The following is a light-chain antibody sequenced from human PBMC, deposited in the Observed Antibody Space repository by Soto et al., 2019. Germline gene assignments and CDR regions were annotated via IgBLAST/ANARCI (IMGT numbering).Light chain of an antibody. Sequence: EIVLTKSPGTLVLSPGDRATLSCRASQRVNKAYLVWYQVKPGQAPRLLIYGASNRAAGVPARFSGSGSGTDFTLTISDVEPEDFAVYYCHQRQSWPRTFGQGTKVDIK. CDR1: QRVNKAY. CDR2: GAS. J-gene: IGKJ1*01. V-gene: IGKV3-11*01. CDR3: HQRQSWPRT.